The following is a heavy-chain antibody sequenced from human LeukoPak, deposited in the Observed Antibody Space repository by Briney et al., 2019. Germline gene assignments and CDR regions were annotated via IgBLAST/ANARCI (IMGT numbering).Heavy chain of an antibody. CDR1: GGSFSGYY. Sequence: SETLSLTCAVYGGSFSGYYWSWIRQPPGKGLEWIGEINHSGSTNYNPSLKSRVTIPGDTSKNQFSLKLSSVTAADTAVYYCTRGSIAYYYMDVWGKGTTVTISS. J-gene: IGHJ6*03. D-gene: IGHD3-22*01. V-gene: IGHV4-34*01. CDR3: TRGSIAYYYMDV. CDR2: INHSGST.